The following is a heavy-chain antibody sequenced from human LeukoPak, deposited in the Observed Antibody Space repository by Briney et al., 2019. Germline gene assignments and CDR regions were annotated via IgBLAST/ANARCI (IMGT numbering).Heavy chain of an antibody. Sequence: SETLSLTCAVYGGSFSGYYWSWIRQPPGKGLEWIREINHSGSTNYNPSLKSRVTISVDTSKNQFSLKLSSVTAADTAVYYCARRGVRGFXASYWGXXTLVTVS. CDR3: ARRGVRGFXASY. CDR1: GGSFSGYY. J-gene: IGHJ4*02. V-gene: IGHV4-34*01. CDR2: INHSGST. D-gene: IGHD3-10*01.